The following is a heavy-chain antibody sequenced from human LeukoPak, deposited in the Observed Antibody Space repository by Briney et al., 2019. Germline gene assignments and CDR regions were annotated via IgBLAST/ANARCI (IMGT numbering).Heavy chain of an antibody. D-gene: IGHD2-15*01. V-gene: IGHV3-23*01. CDR2: ISGSGGST. J-gene: IGHJ4*02. CDR3: ANGWSPDY. CDR1: GFTFSSYA. Sequence: PGGSLRLSCAASGFTFSSYAMSWVRQAPGKGVEWVSGISGSGGSTYYADSVKGRFTIFRDNSKNTLYLQMNSLRAEDTAVYHCANGWSPDYWGRGTLVTVSS.